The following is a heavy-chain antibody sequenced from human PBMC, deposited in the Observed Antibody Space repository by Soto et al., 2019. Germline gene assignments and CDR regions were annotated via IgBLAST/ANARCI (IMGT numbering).Heavy chain of an antibody. CDR3: AKYGRRGYCSGDSCYPRE. D-gene: IGHD2-15*01. CDR2: IWPSDSDT. Sequence: PGESLKISCKDSGYSFSNYWIGWVRQMPGKGLEWMGIIWPSDSDTRYSPSFQGQVIISADKSISTAYLQWNSLKASDTAMYFCAKYGRRGYCSGDSCYPREWGQGTMVTVSS. J-gene: IGHJ3*01. CDR1: GYSFSNYW. V-gene: IGHV5-51*01.